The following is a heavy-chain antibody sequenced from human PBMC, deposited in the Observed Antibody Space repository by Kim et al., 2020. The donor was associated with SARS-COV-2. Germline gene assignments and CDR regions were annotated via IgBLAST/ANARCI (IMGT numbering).Heavy chain of an antibody. J-gene: IGHJ6*02. CDR3: ALSTYYYYGMDV. Sequence: YYQKFKGRVTITRDTSASTAYMELSSLRSEDTAVYYCALSTYYYYGMDVWGQGTTVTVSS. V-gene: IGHV1-3*01.